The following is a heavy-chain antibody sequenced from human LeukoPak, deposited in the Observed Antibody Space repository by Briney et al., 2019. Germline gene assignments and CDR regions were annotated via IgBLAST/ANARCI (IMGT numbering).Heavy chain of an antibody. CDR1: GGTFSSYA. CDR3: ARGGYQLLWYWFDP. V-gene: IGHV1-69*05. Sequence: SVKVSCRASGGTFSSYAISWVRQAPGQGLEWMGGIIPIFGTANYAQKFQGRVTITTDESTSTAYMELSSLRSEDTAVYYCARGGYQLLWYWFDPWGQGTLVTVSS. J-gene: IGHJ5*02. D-gene: IGHD2-2*01. CDR2: IIPIFGTA.